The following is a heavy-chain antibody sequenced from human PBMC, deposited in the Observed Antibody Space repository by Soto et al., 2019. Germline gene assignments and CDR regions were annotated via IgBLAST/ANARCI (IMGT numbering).Heavy chain of an antibody. J-gene: IGHJ4*02. D-gene: IGHD4-17*01. CDR2: FFIGGNT. CDR1: GGSISSSTYY. CDR3: ARDYGDNLSYYFDY. V-gene: IGHV4-39*02. Sequence: SETLSLTYTVAGGSISSSTYYWGWMRQPPGKGLEWIASFFIGGNTYYNPSLKSRVTISVDTSKNQFPLKLSSVTAADTAVYYCARDYGDNLSYYFDYWGQGTLVTVSS.